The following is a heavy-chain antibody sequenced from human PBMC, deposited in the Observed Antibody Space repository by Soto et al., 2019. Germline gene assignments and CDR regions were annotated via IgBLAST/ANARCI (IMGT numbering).Heavy chain of an antibody. V-gene: IGHV4-31*03. J-gene: IGHJ4*02. CDR2: IYYSGTT. Sequence: SETLSLTCTVSGDSISSGGYYWSWIRQHPGKGLEWIGYIYYSGTTYYNPALKSRVTMSVDTSENQFSLNLSSVTAADTAVYYCARAFSSNWYIPYWGQGTLVTV. CDR3: ARAFSSNWYIPY. D-gene: IGHD6-13*01. CDR1: GDSISSGGYY.